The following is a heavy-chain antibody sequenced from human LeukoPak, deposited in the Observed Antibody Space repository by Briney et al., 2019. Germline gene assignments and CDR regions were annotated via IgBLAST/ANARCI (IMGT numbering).Heavy chain of an antibody. J-gene: IGHJ5*02. CDR1: GGSISSYY. CDR3: ARANGYCSGGSCYSYWFDP. CDR2: IYTSGST. D-gene: IGHD2-15*01. Sequence: SETLSLTCTVSGGSISSYYWSWIRQPAGKGLEWIGRIYTSGSTNYNPSLKSRVTMSVDMSKDQFSLKLSSVTAADTDVYYCARANGYCSGGSCYSYWFDPWGQGTLVTASS. V-gene: IGHV4-4*07.